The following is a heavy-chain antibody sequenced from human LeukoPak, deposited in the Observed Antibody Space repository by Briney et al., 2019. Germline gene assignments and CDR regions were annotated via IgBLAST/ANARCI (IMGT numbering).Heavy chain of an antibody. D-gene: IGHD3-10*02. V-gene: IGHV3-48*03. CDR2: ISSSGSTI. Sequence: PGGSLRLSCAASGFTFSSYEMNWVRQAPGKGLEWVSYISSSGSTIYYADSVKGRFTISRDNAKNSLYLQMNSLRAADTAVYYCAELGITMIGGVWGEGTTVTISS. CDR3: AELGITMIGGV. CDR1: GFTFSSYE. J-gene: IGHJ6*04.